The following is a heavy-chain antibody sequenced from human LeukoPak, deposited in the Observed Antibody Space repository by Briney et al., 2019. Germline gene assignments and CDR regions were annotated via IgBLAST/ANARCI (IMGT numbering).Heavy chain of an antibody. V-gene: IGHV3-30*02. J-gene: IGHJ4*02. CDR1: GFTFSKYG. CDR3: AKGGSGSFFDY. CDR2: ILYDGSNK. D-gene: IGHD1-26*01. Sequence: GGSLRLSCAASGFTFSKYGMHWVRQAPGKGLEWVSFILYDGSNKYYGDSVQGRFTISRDNSKNTLFLQMSSLRTEDTAVYYCAKGGSGSFFDYWGQGTLVTVSS.